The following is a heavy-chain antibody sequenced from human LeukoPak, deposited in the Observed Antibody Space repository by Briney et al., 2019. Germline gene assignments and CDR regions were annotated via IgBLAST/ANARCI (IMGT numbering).Heavy chain of an antibody. Sequence: GGSLRLSCVASGFTFNNYAMHWVRQAPGKGLEWVSTINGNGAATSYADSFKGRFLISRDDSKSTVYLRMNKLRVEDSGLYYCANGLAASGNFLLRDYYYFIDVWGKGTTVIVS. V-gene: IGHV3-23*01. CDR2: INGNGAAT. J-gene: IGHJ6*03. CDR3: ANGLAASGNFLLRDYYYFIDV. CDR1: GFTFNNYA. D-gene: IGHD1-26*01.